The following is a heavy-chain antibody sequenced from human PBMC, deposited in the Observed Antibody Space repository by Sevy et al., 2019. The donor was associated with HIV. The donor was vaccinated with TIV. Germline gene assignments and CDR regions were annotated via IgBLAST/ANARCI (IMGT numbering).Heavy chain of an antibody. CDR2: IRYDVSYK. CDR3: AKDWSGGSWHHYVDY. J-gene: IGHJ4*02. V-gene: IGHV3-30*02. Sequence: GGSLRLSCAASGFTFSGYGMHWVRQAPGKGLEWVAFIRYDVSYKYYADSVKGRFAISRDNSKNTLYLQMNSLRAEDTAVYYCAKDWSGGSWHHYVDYWCQGTLVTVSS. CDR1: GFTFSGYG. D-gene: IGHD6-13*01.